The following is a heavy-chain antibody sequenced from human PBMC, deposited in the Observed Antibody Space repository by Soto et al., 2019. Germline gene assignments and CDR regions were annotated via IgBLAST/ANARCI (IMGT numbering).Heavy chain of an antibody. CDR1: GGSISSYY. V-gene: IGHV4-59*01. CDR2: IYYSGST. CDR3: ARDEDP. J-gene: IGHJ5*02. Sequence: SETLSLTCTVSGGSISSYYWSWIRQPPGKGLEWIGYIYYSGSTNYNPSLKSRVTISVDTSKNQFSLKLSSVTAADTAVYYCARDEDPWGQGTLVTVSS.